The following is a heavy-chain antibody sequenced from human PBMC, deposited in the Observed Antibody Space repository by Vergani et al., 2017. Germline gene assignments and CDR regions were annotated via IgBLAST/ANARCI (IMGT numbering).Heavy chain of an antibody. CDR2: FYYSGST. J-gene: IGHJ6*04. V-gene: IGHV4-61*01. D-gene: IGHD3-3*01. CDR1: GGSVSSGSYY. CDR3: ARRVDDFGSGYPPAMDV. Sequence: QVQLQESGPGLVKPSETLSLTCTVSGGSVSSGSYYWSWIRQPPGKGLEWIGYFYYSGSTNYNPSLKGRVTISVDTYKNQFSLKLSSVTAADTAVYYCARRVDDFGSGYPPAMDVWGKGTTVTVSS.